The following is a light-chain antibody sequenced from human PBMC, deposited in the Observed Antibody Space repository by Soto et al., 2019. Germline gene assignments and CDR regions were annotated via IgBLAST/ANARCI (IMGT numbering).Light chain of an antibody. J-gene: IGKJ4*01. CDR1: QSVSSSY. CDR3: QQYGSSLLT. Sequence: EIVLTQSPGTLSLSPGERATLSCRASQSVSSSYLAWYQQKPAQAPRLLIYGASSRATGIPDRFSGSGSGTDFTLTISRLEPKDSAVYYCQQYGSSLLTFGGGTKVEIK. CDR2: GAS. V-gene: IGKV3-20*01.